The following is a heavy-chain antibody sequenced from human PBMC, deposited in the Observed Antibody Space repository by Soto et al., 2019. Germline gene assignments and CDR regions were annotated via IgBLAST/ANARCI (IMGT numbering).Heavy chain of an antibody. CDR3: ARWVYDFWSGYYWYGMDV. CDR1: GGSISSSSYY. J-gene: IGHJ6*02. Sequence: SETLSLTCTVSGGSISSSSYYWGWIRQPPGKGLEWIGSIYYSGSTYYNPSLKSRVTISVDTSKNQFSLKLSSVTAADTAVYYCARWVYDFWSGYYWYGMDVWGQGTTVTVSS. D-gene: IGHD3-3*01. V-gene: IGHV4-39*01. CDR2: IYYSGST.